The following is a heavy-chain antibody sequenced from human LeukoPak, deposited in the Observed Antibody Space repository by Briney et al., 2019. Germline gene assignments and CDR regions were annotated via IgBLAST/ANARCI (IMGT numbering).Heavy chain of an antibody. V-gene: IGHV4-59*01. Sequence: PSETLSLTCTVSDGSISSYYWSWIRQPPGKGLEWIGYIYYSGSTNYNPSLKSRVTVSLDTSKSQFSLKLTSVTAADTAVYYCARRGAGGPFDYWGQGTLVTVSS. J-gene: IGHJ4*02. D-gene: IGHD6-19*01. CDR3: ARRGAGGPFDY. CDR1: DGSISSYY. CDR2: IYYSGST.